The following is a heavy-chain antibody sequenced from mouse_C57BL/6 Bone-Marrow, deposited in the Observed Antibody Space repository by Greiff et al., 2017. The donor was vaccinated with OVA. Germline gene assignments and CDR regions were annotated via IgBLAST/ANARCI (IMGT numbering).Heavy chain of an antibody. D-gene: IGHD1-1*01. Sequence: QVQLQQSGAELARPGASVKLSCKASGYTFTSYGISWVKQRTGQGLEWIGVLYPRSGTTYYNEMFKGQATLTADKSYSTAYMELRNLTSEDSAVYFCARLGYYGTPYAMDYWGQGTSVTVSS. J-gene: IGHJ4*01. CDR3: ARLGYYGTPYAMDY. CDR1: GYTFTSYG. V-gene: IGHV1-81*01. CDR2: LYPRSGTT.